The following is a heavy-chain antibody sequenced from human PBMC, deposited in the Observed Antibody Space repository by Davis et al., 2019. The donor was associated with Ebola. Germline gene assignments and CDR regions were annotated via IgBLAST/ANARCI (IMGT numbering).Heavy chain of an antibody. J-gene: IGHJ4*02. CDR3: ARDSSDIVVVPAAIDY. CDR2: ISAYNGNT. V-gene: IGHV1-18*01. Sequence: ASVKVSCKASGYTFTSYGISWVRQAPGQGLEWMGWISAYNGNTNYAQKLQGRVTMTRDTSTSTVYMELSSLRSEDTAVYYCARDSSDIVVVPAAIDYWGQGTLVTVSS. D-gene: IGHD2-2*02. CDR1: GYTFTSYG.